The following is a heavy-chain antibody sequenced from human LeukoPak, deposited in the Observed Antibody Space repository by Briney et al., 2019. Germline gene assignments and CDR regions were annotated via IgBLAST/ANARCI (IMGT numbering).Heavy chain of an antibody. D-gene: IGHD3-10*01. CDR1: GGSISSGSYY. J-gene: IGHJ4*02. Sequence: PSETLSLTCTVSGGSISSGSYYWSWIRQPAGKGLESIGRIYTSGSTNYNPSLKSRVTISVDTSKNQFSLKLSSVTAADTAVYYCARAQFIYYFDYWGQGTLVTVSS. V-gene: IGHV4-61*02. CDR2: IYTSGST. CDR3: ARAQFIYYFDY.